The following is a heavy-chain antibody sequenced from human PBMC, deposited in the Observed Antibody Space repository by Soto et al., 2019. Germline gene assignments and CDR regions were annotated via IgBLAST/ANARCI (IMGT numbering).Heavy chain of an antibody. D-gene: IGHD3-10*01. CDR1: GGSISRGGYY. CDR3: ARYMVRGVMEGAR. Sequence: QVQLQESGPGLVQPSQTLSLTCTVSGGSISRGGYYWSWIRQHPGKGLEWIGYIYYSGSTYFNPSLNSRVTISVDTSTNQFSLKLSSVTAADTAVYYCARYMVRGVMEGARWCQGTLVTVSS. V-gene: IGHV4-31*03. J-gene: IGHJ4*02. CDR2: IYYSGST.